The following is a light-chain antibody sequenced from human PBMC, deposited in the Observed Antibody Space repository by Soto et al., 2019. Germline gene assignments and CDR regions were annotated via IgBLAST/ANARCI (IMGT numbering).Light chain of an antibody. CDR3: QQYNSYSWT. CDR1: QSVINSY. CDR2: GVS. J-gene: IGKJ1*01. Sequence: EVVLTQSPGTLSLSSWERATLSCRASQSVINSYLAWYQQKPGQAPRLLLYGVSNRATGIPERFSGSGSGTEFTLTISSLQPDDFATYYCQQYNSYSWTFGQGTKVDNK. V-gene: IGKV3-20*01.